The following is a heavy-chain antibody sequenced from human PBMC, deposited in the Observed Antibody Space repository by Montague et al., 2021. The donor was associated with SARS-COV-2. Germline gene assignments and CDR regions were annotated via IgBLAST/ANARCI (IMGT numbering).Heavy chain of an antibody. D-gene: IGHD3-3*01. CDR1: GGSISSYY. V-gene: IGHV4-59*01. CDR2: IYYSGST. CDR3: ASQVPDFWRGIDY. Sequence: SETLSLTCTVSGGSISSYYWSWIRQPPGEGLEWIGYIYYSGSTNYNPSLKSRVTISVDTSKNQFSLKLSSVTAADTAVYYCASQVPDFWRGIDYWGQGTLVTVSS. J-gene: IGHJ4*02.